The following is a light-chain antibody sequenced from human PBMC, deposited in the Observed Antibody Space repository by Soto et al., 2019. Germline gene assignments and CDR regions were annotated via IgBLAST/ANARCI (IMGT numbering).Light chain of an antibody. CDR1: QSVISNF. CDR2: GAS. V-gene: IGKV3-20*01. Sequence: EIVLTQPPGTLSLSPGERAALSCRASQSVISNFLAWYQQRPGQAPRVLIYGASSRAPGIPDRFSGGGSGTDFTLTISRLEPEDSAVYFCQQYGNSPTFGQGTKVDNK. J-gene: IGKJ1*01. CDR3: QQYGNSPT.